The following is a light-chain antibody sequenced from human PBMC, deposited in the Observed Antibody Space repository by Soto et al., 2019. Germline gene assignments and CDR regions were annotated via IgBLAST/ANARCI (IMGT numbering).Light chain of an antibody. V-gene: IGLV2-14*01. J-gene: IGLJ1*01. CDR1: SSDVGGYNY. Sequence: QSVLTQPASVSESPGQSITISCTGSSSDVGGYNYVSWYQQHPGKAPKLMIYDVSNRPSGVSNRFSGSKSGNTASLTISGLQAEDEAVFYCSSYTSRSTFVFISGTKVTVL. CDR3: SSYTSRSTFV. CDR2: DVS.